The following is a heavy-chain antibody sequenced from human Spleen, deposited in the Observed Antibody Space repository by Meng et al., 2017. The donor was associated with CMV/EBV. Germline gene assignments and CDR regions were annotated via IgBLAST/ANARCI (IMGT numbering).Heavy chain of an antibody. J-gene: IGHJ6*02. D-gene: IGHD2-2*02. CDR1: GFTFSSYG. Sequence: GESLKISCTASGFTFSSYGMHWVRQAPGKGLEWVTFIRHDGSNNYYADSVKGRFTISRDNSKSTLFLHMSSLRAEDTAVYYCAKGTCSGTNCYTLINYGMDVWGQGTTVTVSS. V-gene: IGHV3-30*02. CDR2: IRHDGSNN. CDR3: AKGTCSGTNCYTLINYGMDV.